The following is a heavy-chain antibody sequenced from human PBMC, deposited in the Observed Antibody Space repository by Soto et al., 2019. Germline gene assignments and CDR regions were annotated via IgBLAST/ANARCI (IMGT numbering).Heavy chain of an antibody. CDR1: GFTFDDYA. V-gene: IGHV3-9*01. J-gene: IGHJ3*02. Sequence: ESGGGLVQPGRSLRLSCAASGFTFDDYAMHWVRQAPGKGLEWVSGISWNSGSIGYADSVKGRFTISRDNAKNSLYLQMNSLRAEDTALYYCAKDTQALLWFGELSGSAFDIWGQGTMVTVSS. CDR2: ISWNSGSI. D-gene: IGHD3-10*01. CDR3: AKDTQALLWFGELSGSAFDI.